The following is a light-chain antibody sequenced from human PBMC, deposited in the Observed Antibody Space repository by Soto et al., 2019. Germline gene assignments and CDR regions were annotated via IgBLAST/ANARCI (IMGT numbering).Light chain of an antibody. J-gene: IGLJ3*02. V-gene: IGLV2-11*01. CDR1: RSMFGGYNY. CDR3: CSYAGSHTPWV. Sequence: QSALTQPRSVSGSPGRPLPTPGLEPRSMFGGYNYVSWYQQHPGKAPKLMIYDVNKWPSGVPDRFSGSKSGNTASLTISGLQAEDEADYHCCSYAGSHTPWVFGGGTKVTVL. CDR2: DVN.